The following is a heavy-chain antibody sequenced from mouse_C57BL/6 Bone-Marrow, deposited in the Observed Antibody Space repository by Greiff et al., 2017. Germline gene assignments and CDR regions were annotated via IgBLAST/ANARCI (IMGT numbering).Heavy chain of an antibody. J-gene: IGHJ1*03. CDR2: IWTGGGT. Sequence: VMLVESGPGLVAPSPSLSITCTVSGFSLTSYAISWVRQPPGKGLEWLGVIWTGGGTNYNSALKSRLSISKDNSKSQVFLKMNSLQTEDTARYYCARVEEFYYGSSYGYFDVWGTGTTVTVSS. CDR1: GFSLTSYA. CDR3: ARVEEFYYGSSYGYFDV. D-gene: IGHD1-1*01. V-gene: IGHV2-9-1*01.